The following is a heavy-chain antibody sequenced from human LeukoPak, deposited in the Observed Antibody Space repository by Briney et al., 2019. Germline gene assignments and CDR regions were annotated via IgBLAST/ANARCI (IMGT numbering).Heavy chain of an antibody. J-gene: IGHJ5*02. D-gene: IGHD2-2*01. V-gene: IGHV4-30-4*08. Sequence: SETLSLTCTVSGGSISSGDYYWSWIRQPPGKGLEWIGYIYYSGSTYYNPSLKSRVTISVDTSKNQFSLTLSSVAAADTAVYYCARVVVPAARRRPDWFDPWGQGTLVTVSS. CDR1: GGSISSGDYY. CDR2: IYYSGST. CDR3: ARVVVPAARRRPDWFDP.